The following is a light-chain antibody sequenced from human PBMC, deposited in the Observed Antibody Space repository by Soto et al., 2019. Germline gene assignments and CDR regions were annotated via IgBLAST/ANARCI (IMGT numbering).Light chain of an antibody. V-gene: IGKV1-39*01. CDR2: GAI. CDR1: QSVSKY. Sequence: DLQMTQSPSSLSASVGDRVTITCRASQSVSKYLNWYQQNPGKAPKLLIYGAISLHSGVPSRFSGRGSRTYYTRTISDLQPEDSASYYCQQSYSTPGTFGQGTKVEIK. J-gene: IGKJ1*01. CDR3: QQSYSTPGT.